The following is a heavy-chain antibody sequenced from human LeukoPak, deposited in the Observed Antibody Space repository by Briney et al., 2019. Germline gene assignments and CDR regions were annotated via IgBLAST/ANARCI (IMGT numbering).Heavy chain of an antibody. D-gene: IGHD3-22*01. CDR3: ASGVGSSGYYRPFDY. Sequence: GGSLRLSCAASGFIFSGYYMSWIRQAPGKGLEWVSYISSRGRTIYHADSVKGRFTISRDNAKNSLYLQMNSLRAEDTAVYYCASGVGSSGYYRPFDYWGQGTLVTVSS. CDR2: ISSRGRTI. J-gene: IGHJ4*02. V-gene: IGHV3-11*01. CDR1: GFIFSGYY.